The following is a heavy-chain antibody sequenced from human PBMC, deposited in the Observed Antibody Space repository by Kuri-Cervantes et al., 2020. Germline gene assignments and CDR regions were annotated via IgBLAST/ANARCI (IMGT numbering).Heavy chain of an antibody. CDR1: GFTFSSCD. Sequence: GESLKISCAASGFTFSSCDVHWVRQATGKGLEWVSAIGTAGDTYYPGSVKGRFTISRENAKNSLYLQMNSLRAGDTAVYYCARAHTSSRYYDFWSGYYYGMDVWGQGTTVTVSS. J-gene: IGHJ6*02. D-gene: IGHD3-3*01. CDR2: IGTAGDT. V-gene: IGHV3-13*01. CDR3: ARAHTSSRYYDFWSGYYYGMDV.